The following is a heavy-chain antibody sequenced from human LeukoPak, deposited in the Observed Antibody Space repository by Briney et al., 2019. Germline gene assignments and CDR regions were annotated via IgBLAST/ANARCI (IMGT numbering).Heavy chain of an antibody. CDR1: GGXFSAYY. Sequence: SETLSLTCAVYGGXFSAYYWNWIRQPPGKGLEWIGEINHSGSTKYDPSLKSRVTISVDTSKNQFSLKLSSVTAADTAVYYCACGDYYFDYWGQGTLVTVSS. D-gene: IGHD2-21*02. CDR3: ACGDYYFDY. J-gene: IGHJ4*02. CDR2: INHSGST. V-gene: IGHV4-34*01.